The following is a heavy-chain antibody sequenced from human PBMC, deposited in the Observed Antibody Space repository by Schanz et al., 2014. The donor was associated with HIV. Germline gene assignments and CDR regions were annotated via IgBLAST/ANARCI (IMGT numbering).Heavy chain of an antibody. CDR2: IWFDGTQK. Sequence: VQLVESGGGVVQPGRSLRLSCAASGFTFSSYDMHWVRQAPGKGLSWVAVIWFDGTQKIYADSVKGRFTISRDDSANTVHLQMSSVRAEDTGVYFCARVSRPYSSGWYNVDYWGQGTLVTVSS. CDR1: GFTFSSYD. CDR3: ARVSRPYSSGWYNVDY. J-gene: IGHJ4*02. D-gene: IGHD6-19*01. V-gene: IGHV3-33*01.